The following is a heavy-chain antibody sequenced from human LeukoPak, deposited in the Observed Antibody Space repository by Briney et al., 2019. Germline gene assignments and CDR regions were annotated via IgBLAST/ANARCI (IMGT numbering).Heavy chain of an antibody. D-gene: IGHD6-13*01. CDR1: GYTFTGYY. CDR2: INPNSGGT. Sequence: ASVKVSCKASGYTFTGYYMHWVRQAPGQGLEWMGWINPNSGGTNYAQKFQGRVAMTRDTSISTAYMELSRLRSDDTAVYYCARVLRTGYSSSWYNYWFDPWGQGTLVTVSS. V-gene: IGHV1-2*02. CDR3: ARVLRTGYSSSWYNYWFDP. J-gene: IGHJ5*02.